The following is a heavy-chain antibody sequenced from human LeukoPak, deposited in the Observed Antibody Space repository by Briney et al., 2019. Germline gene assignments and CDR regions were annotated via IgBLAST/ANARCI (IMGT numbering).Heavy chain of an antibody. CDR2: INPSGGST. CDR1: GYTFTRYY. D-gene: IGHD6-19*01. V-gene: IGHV1-46*01. Sequence: ASVKVSCKASGYTFTRYYMHWVRQAPGQGLEWVGIINPSGGSTNYAQKFQGRVTMTRDTSTSTVYMELSSLRSEDTAVYYCARFAVHRRIAVDGQFGLDYWGQGTLVTVSS. CDR3: ARFAVHRRIAVDGQFGLDY. J-gene: IGHJ4*02.